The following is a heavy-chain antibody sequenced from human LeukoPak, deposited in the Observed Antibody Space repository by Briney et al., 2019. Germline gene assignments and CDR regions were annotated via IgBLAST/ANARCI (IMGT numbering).Heavy chain of an antibody. D-gene: IGHD5-24*01. CDR2: INHSGST. J-gene: IGHJ6*02. CDR3: ARGGLRWLQSLANYYYGMDV. Sequence: SETLSLICAVYGGSFSGYYWSWIRQPPGKGLEWIGEINHSGSTNYNPSLKSRVTISVDTSKNQFSLKLSSVTAADTAVYYCARGGLRWLQSLANYYYGMDVWGQGTTVTVSS. V-gene: IGHV4-34*01. CDR1: GGSFSGYY.